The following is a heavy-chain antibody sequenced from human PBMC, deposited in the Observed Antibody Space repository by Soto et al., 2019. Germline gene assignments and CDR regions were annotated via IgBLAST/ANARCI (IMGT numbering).Heavy chain of an antibody. CDR3: ATYYYGSGSYRGDNWFDP. V-gene: IGHV4-34*01. CDR1: GGSFSGYY. CDR2: INHSGST. Sequence: QVQLQQWGAGLLKPSETLSLTCAVYGGSFSGYYWSWIRQPPGKGLEWIGEINHSGSTNYNPSLKSRVTISVDTSKTQFSLKLSSVTAADTAVYYCATYYYGSGSYRGDNWFDPWGQGTLVTASS. J-gene: IGHJ5*02. D-gene: IGHD3-10*01.